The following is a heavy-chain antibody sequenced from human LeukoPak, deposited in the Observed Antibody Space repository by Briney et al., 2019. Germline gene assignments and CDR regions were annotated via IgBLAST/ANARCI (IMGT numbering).Heavy chain of an antibody. CDR3: AKAGYTSGWYDYYYLDV. CDR2: ISSSGSTI. D-gene: IGHD6-19*01. Sequence: GGSLRLSCAASAFTFSSYGMHWVRQAPGKGLEWVSYISSSGSTIYYADSVKGRFTISRDNAKNSLYLQMNSLRTEDTAVYYCAKAGYTSGWYDYYYLDVWGKGTSVTISS. V-gene: IGHV3-48*04. J-gene: IGHJ6*03. CDR1: AFTFSSYG.